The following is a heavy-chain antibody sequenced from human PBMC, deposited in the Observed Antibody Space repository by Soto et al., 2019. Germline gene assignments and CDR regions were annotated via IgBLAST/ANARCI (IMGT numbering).Heavy chain of an antibody. CDR2: ISSSSSYI. J-gene: IGHJ6*02. Sequence: PRVSLRLSCAVSGFTFSSYSRNWVRQAPGKGLEWVSSISSSSSYIYYADSAKGRSTTSRDNAKNSLYLQMNSLRAEDTAVYYCARDLTTKEGYYGMDVWGQGTTVTVSS. D-gene: IGHD4-17*01. CDR3: ARDLTTKEGYYGMDV. V-gene: IGHV3-21*01. CDR1: GFTFSSYS.